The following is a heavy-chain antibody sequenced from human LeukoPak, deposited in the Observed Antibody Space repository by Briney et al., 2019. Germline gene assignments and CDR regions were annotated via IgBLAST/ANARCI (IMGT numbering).Heavy chain of an antibody. CDR1: GYRYTSYG. CDR2: ISAYNGNT. J-gene: IGHJ4*02. D-gene: IGHD3-9*01. V-gene: IGHV1-18*01. Sequence: GASVKVSCKASGYRYTSYGITWVRQAPGQGLEWMGWISAYNGNTNYAQKLQGRVTMTTDTSTSTAYMELRSLRSDDTAVYYCARDRGYYDILTGFGTPYYFDYWGQGTLVTVSS. CDR3: ARDRGYYDILTGFGTPYYFDY.